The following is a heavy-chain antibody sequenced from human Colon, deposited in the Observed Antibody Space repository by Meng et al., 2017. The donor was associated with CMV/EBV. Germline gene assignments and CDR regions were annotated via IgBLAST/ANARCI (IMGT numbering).Heavy chain of an antibody. J-gene: IGHJ6*02. CDR1: GGSISGNY. Sequence: SETLSLTCTVSGGSISGNYWTWIRQSPGTGLEWIGYIYDSRTTNYNPSLKSRVTMSLDTSKNQFSLNLNSVTAADSAVYYCARDRPYSYCYFGLDVWGPGTTVTVSS. CDR2: IYDSRTT. V-gene: IGHV4-59*01. CDR3: ARDRPYSYCYFGLDV.